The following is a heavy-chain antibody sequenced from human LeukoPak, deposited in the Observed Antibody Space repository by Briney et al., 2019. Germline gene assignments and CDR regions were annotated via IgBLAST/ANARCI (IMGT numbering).Heavy chain of an antibody. D-gene: IGHD3-16*02. V-gene: IGHV3-66*01. CDR2: IYSGGST. J-gene: IGHJ4*02. CDR3: AREYSYDYVWGSYRYTGYFDY. Sequence: GGSLRLSCAASGFIVSSNYINWVRQAPGKGLEWVSLIYSGGSTYYADSVKGRFTISRDNSKNTLYLQMNSLRAEDTAVYYCAREYSYDYVWGSYRYTGYFDYWGQGTLVTVSS. CDR1: GFIVSSNY.